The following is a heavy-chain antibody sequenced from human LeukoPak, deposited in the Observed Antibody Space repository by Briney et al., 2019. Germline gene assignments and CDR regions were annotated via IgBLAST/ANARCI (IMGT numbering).Heavy chain of an antibody. Sequence: GGSLRLSCAASGFTSRNAGISGAGRPPGKGRDGPARIKSKTDGGTTDYAAPVKGRFTISRDDSKNTLYLQMDSLKTEDTAVYYCTTDLGITMVRGVIILWGQGTLVTVSS. D-gene: IGHD3-10*01. CDR3: TTDLGITMVRGVIIL. CDR1: GFTSRNAG. CDR2: IKSKTDGGTT. V-gene: IGHV3-15*01. J-gene: IGHJ4*02.